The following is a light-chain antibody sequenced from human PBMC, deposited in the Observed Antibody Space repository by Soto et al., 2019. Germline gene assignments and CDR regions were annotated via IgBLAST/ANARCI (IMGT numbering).Light chain of an antibody. CDR3: QVWDSSGDYVV. J-gene: IGLJ2*01. CDR2: EDT. CDR1: NIGDKG. Sequence: SYELTQPPSMSVAPGQTATITCGGNNIGDKGVNWYPQRPGQAPVLVIYEDTRRPSGIPERFAGSNTENTATLTISGVEAGDEADYYCQVWDSSGDYVVFGGGTKLTVL. V-gene: IGLV3-21*02.